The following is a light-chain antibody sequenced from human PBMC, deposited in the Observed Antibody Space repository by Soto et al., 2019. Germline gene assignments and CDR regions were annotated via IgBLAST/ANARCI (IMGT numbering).Light chain of an antibody. V-gene: IGKV3-11*01. CDR2: YSS. J-gene: IGKJ4*01. CDR1: QSVNNY. CDR3: QQRRVWPLT. Sequence: VLTQSPAILSLSPGERATLSCRASQSVNNYLVWYQQRTGQAPRLLIYYSSNRATGIPARFSASGSGTDFTLTISSLEPEDFAVYYCQQRRVWPLTFGGGTKVEIK.